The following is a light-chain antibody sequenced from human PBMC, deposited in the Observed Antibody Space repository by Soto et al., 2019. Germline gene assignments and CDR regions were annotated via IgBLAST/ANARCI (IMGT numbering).Light chain of an antibody. CDR1: QGISSY. CDR3: QQLNSYPPFT. CDR2: AAS. V-gene: IGKV1-9*01. J-gene: IGKJ3*01. Sequence: IQLTQSPSSLSASVGDRVTITCRASQGISSYLAWYQQKPGKAPKLLIYAASTLQSGVPSRFSGSGSGTDFTLTISSLQPEDFATYYCQQLNSYPPFTFGPGTKEDIK.